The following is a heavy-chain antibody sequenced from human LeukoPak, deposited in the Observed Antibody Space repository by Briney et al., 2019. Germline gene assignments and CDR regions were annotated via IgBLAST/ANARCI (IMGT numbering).Heavy chain of an antibody. CDR1: GGSISSTNW. Sequence: SETLSLTCAVSGGSISSTNWWSWVRQPPGKGLEWIGEIYHSGSTNYNPSLKSRVIISVDKSKNQFSLKLSSVTAADTAVYYCTGNGYYSLEYWGQGTLATVSS. D-gene: IGHD3-3*01. J-gene: IGHJ4*02. CDR3: TGNGYYSLEY. CDR2: IYHSGST. V-gene: IGHV4-4*02.